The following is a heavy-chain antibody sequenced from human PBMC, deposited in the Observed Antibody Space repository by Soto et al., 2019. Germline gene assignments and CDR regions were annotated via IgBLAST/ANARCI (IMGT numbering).Heavy chain of an antibody. J-gene: IGHJ4*02. V-gene: IGHV3-15*07. D-gene: IGHD3-22*01. CDR1: GFTFSNAW. Sequence: PGGSLRLSCAASGFTFSNAWMNWVRQAPGKGLEWVGRIKSKTDGGTTDYAAPVKGRFTISRDDSKNTLYLQMNSLKTEDTAVYYCTTDPAIYYYDSSGPFDDWGQGTLVTVAS. CDR3: TTDPAIYYYDSSGPFDD. CDR2: IKSKTDGGTT.